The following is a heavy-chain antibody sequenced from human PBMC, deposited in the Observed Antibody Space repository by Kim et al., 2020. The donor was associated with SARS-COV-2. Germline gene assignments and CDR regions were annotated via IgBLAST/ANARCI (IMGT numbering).Heavy chain of an antibody. D-gene: IGHD3-10*01. CDR2: ISSGGSLR. Sequence: GGSLRLSCVISGFTFGDYSMSWVRQTPGKGLEWVSTISSGGSLRYYADSVKGRFTISRDNDKKSVYLRMNNLGAEDTAVYYCGRDPFANHYGYIDYWGQGALVTVSS. V-gene: IGHV3-21*01. J-gene: IGHJ4*02. CDR1: GFTFGDYS. CDR3: GRDPFANHYGYIDY.